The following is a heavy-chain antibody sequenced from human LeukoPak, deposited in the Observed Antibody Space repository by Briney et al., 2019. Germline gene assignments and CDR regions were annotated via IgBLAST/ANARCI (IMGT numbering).Heavy chain of an antibody. D-gene: IGHD6-19*01. J-gene: IGHJ4*02. CDR1: GFTFSSYA. CDR3: VKYSSGWYDY. Sequence: GGSLRLSCSASGFTFSSYAIDWVRQAPGKGLEYVSAISDNGGSTYYADSVKGRFTISRDNSKNTLYLQMSSLRAEDTAVYYCVKYSSGWYDYWGQGTLVTVSS. V-gene: IGHV3-64D*06. CDR2: ISDNGGST.